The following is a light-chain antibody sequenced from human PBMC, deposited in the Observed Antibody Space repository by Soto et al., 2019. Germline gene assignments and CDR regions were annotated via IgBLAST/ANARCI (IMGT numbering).Light chain of an antibody. J-gene: IGKJ1*01. CDR3: QQYIQWPPGT. Sequence: EIVVTQSPATLSVSPGEGATLSCRASEYVSSSFAWYQQRPGQAPSLLIYDTSTRATGVPSRFSGRGSGTECTLTISSLQSEDFAIYYCQQYIQWPPGTFGQGTTVEI. CDR1: EYVSSS. CDR2: DTS. V-gene: IGKV3-15*01.